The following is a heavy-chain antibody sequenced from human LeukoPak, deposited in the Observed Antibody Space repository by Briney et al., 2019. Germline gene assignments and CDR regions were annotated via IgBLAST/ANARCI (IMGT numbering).Heavy chain of an antibody. J-gene: IGHJ4*02. D-gene: IGHD3-22*01. CDR1: GGSISSYY. Sequence: SETLSLTCTVSGGSISSYYWSWIRQPAGKGLEWIGRIYTSGGTNYNPSLKSRVTMSIDTSKNQFSLKLSSVTAADTAVYYCARDYYDSTGYYYALWGQGTLVTVSS. CDR3: ARDYYDSTGYYYAL. CDR2: IYTSGGT. V-gene: IGHV4-4*07.